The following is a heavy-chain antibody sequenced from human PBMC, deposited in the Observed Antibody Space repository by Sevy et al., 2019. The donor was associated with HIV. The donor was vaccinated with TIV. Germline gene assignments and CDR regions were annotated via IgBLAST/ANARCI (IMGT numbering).Heavy chain of an antibody. CDR3: AKDGGWYNYAPSDY. V-gene: IGHV3-30*18. J-gene: IGHJ4*02. D-gene: IGHD1-1*01. Sequence: GGSLRLSCAASGFTFSTYGMHWVRQAPGKGLEWVAVISYDGFKTYYADSMKGRLTISRDNSKNTLYLQMNSLSVEDTALYFCAKDGGWYNYAPSDYWGLRTLVTVSS. CDR1: GFTFSTYG. CDR2: ISYDGFKT.